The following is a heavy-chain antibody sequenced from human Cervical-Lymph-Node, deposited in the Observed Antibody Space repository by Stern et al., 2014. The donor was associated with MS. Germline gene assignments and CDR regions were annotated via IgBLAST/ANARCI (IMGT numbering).Heavy chain of an antibody. J-gene: IGHJ5*02. CDR3: ARDTGYYGSGSHNWFDP. V-gene: IGHV1-46*01. Sequence: QLVQSGAEVKKHGASVKVSCKASGYTFTSYYMHWVRQAPGQGLEWMGIINPSGGSTSYAQKFQGRVTMTRDTSTSTVYMELSSLRSEDTAVYYCARDTGYYGSGSHNWFDPWGQGTLVTVSS. CDR1: GYTFTSYY. D-gene: IGHD3-10*01. CDR2: INPSGGST.